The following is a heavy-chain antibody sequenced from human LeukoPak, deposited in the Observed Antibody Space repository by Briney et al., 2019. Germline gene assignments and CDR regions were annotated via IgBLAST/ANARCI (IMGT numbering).Heavy chain of an antibody. CDR2: ISGGGSTT. CDR3: ASFTDY. J-gene: IGHJ4*02. CDR1: GFTFSNAW. V-gene: IGHV3-11*04. Sequence: GGSLRLSCAASGFTFSNAWMSWVRQAPGKGLEWVSYISGGGSTTYYADSVKGRFTISRDNAKNSLDLQMNSLRTEDTAVYYCASFTDYWGQGTLVTVSS.